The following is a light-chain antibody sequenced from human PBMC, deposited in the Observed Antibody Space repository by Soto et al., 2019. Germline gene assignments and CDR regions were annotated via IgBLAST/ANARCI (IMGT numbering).Light chain of an antibody. J-gene: IGKJ1*01. V-gene: IGKV3-20*01. CDR3: QHYDDSLTWT. Sequence: EIVLTQSPDTLSLSPGERATLSCRASQTVGSSYIAWYQQRPGQAPRLLIYGASSRATGIPDRFSGSGSGTEFTLTISRLEPEDFAVYSCQHYDDSLTWTFGQGTKVEIK. CDR2: GAS. CDR1: QTVGSSY.